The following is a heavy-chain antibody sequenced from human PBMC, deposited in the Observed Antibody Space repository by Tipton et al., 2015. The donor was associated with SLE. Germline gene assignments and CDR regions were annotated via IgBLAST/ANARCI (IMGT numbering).Heavy chain of an antibody. CDR1: GGSLSGHY. D-gene: IGHD3-3*01. Sequence: GLVKPSETLSLTCAVYGGSLSGHYWGWIRQPPGKGLEWIGSIYYSGTTSYNASLESRVTISVDTSKNQFSLRLSSVTAADTAVYYCAKVTVFGVAILGYNWFDPWGQGTLVTVAS. CDR3: AKVTVFGVAILGYNWFDP. CDR2: IYYSGTT. V-gene: IGHV4-39*02. J-gene: IGHJ5*02.